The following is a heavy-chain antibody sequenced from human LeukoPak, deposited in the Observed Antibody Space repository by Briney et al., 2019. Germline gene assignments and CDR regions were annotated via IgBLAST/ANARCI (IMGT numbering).Heavy chain of an antibody. CDR3: ATLRPPDIVVVPAAISAPPNWFDP. D-gene: IGHD2-2*01. CDR2: VDPEGGET. J-gene: IGHJ5*02. V-gene: IGHV1-69-2*01. CDR1: GYTFTDYY. Sequence: GASVKVSCKVSGYTFTDYYMHWVQQAPGKGLEWMGLVDPEGGETIYAEKFQGRVTITADTSTDTAYMELSSLRSEDTAVYYCATLRPPDIVVVPAAISAPPNWFDPWGQGTLVTVSS.